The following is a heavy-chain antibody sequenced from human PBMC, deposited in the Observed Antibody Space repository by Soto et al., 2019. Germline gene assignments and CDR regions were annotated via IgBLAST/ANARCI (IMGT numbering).Heavy chain of an antibody. CDR1: GFTFDNYA. J-gene: IGHJ4*01. D-gene: IGHD6-25*01. V-gene: IGHV3-20*04. Sequence: RPGGSLRLSCTVSGFTFDNYAMSWVRQAPGKGLEWISGINWNGASAGYADSVKGRFTISRDNAKNSLYLQMNSLRAEDTALYYCARGLNKAALSFEYWGQGT. CDR2: INWNGASA. CDR3: ARGLNKAALSFEY.